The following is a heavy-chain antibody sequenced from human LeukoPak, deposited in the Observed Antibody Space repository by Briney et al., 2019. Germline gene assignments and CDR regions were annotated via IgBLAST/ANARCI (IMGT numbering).Heavy chain of an antibody. CDR2: ISGNGATT. CDR1: GLTFSTYA. CDR3: VANMYNYMDV. V-gene: IGHV3-23*01. J-gene: IGHJ6*03. Sequence: GGSLRLSPAVSGLTFSTYAMGWVRQAPGRGVEWVSSISGNGATTYYADSVKGRFTISRDNSKNTAFLQMNSLRAEDTAVYYAVANMYNYMDVWGKGTTVTVSS. D-gene: IGHD2-2*01.